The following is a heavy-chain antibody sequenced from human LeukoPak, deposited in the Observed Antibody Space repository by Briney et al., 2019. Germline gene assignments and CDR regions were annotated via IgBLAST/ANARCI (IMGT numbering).Heavy chain of an antibody. CDR1: GFIFSGYS. CDR3: AREGQLPDDYYGSGN. CDR2: ISSSSSYI. Sequence: GGSLRLSCAASGFIFSGYSMNWVRQAPGKGLEWVSSISSSSSYIYYADSVKGRFTISRDNPKNSLYLQMNSLRAEDTAVYYCAREGQLPDDYYGSGNWGQGTLVTVSS. J-gene: IGHJ4*02. V-gene: IGHV3-21*01. D-gene: IGHD3-10*01.